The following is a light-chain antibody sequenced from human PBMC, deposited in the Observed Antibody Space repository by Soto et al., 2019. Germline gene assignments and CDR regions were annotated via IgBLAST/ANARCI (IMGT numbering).Light chain of an antibody. CDR3: ETLGNYNLV. V-gene: IGLV4-60*02. CDR1: SGHTSYI. CDR2: LDISGSY. Sequence: QSVLTQSSSASASLGSSVKLTCTLSSGHTSYIIAWHQQQPGKAPRYLMKLDISGSYNKGSGVPDRFSGSSSGADRYLTILHLQFEDGGCLLRETLGNYNLVFGGGTKLTVL. J-gene: IGLJ2*01.